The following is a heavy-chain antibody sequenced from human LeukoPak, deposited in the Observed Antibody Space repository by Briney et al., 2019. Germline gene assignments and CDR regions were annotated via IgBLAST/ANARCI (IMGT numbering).Heavy chain of an antibody. J-gene: IGHJ4*02. CDR3: AREGGSSWYGIDY. Sequence: SETLSLTCTVSGGSISSYYWSWIRQPPGKGLEWIGYIYYSGSTNYNPSLKSRVTISVDTSKNQFSLKLSSVTAADTAVYYCAREGGSSWYGIDYWGQGTLVIVSS. CDR1: GGSISSYY. CDR2: IYYSGST. D-gene: IGHD6-13*01. V-gene: IGHV4-59*01.